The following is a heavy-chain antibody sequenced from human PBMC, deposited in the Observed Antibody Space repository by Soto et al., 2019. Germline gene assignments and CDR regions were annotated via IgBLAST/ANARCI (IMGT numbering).Heavy chain of an antibody. V-gene: IGHV4-31*03. D-gene: IGHD5-12*01. CDR2: IYYTGGT. Sequence: QVQLQESGPGLVKPSQTLPLTCTVSGGSTSSGSYYWSWIRQHPGKGLEWIGYIYYTGGTYQNPSLKSRATISLDTSENQFSLKLSSVTAADTAIYYCAGDFRGYGRFDYWGQGTLVAVSS. J-gene: IGHJ4*02. CDR3: AGDFRGYGRFDY. CDR1: GGSTSSGSYY.